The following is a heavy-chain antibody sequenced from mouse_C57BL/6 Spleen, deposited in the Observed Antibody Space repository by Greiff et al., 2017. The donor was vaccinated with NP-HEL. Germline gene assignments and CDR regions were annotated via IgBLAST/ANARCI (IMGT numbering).Heavy chain of an antibody. Sequence: DVKLVESGGGLVQPGGSLSLSCAASGFTFTDYYMSWVRQPPGKALEWLGFIRNKANGYTTEYSASVKGRFTISRDNSQSILYLQMNALRAEDSATYYCARYHPVTSLDYWGQGTTLTVSS. CDR2: IRNKANGYTT. V-gene: IGHV7-3*01. CDR3: ARYHPVTSLDY. D-gene: IGHD2-12*01. J-gene: IGHJ2*01. CDR1: GFTFTDYY.